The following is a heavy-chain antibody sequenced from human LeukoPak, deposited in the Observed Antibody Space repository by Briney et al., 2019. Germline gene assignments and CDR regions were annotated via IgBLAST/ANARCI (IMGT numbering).Heavy chain of an antibody. D-gene: IGHD6-19*01. V-gene: IGHV3-7*01. CDR3: ARDHGSGWYVDYFDY. Sequence: GGSLRLSCAASGFAFSNYWMSWVRQAPGKGLEWVANIKQDGSEKYYLDSVKGRFTISRDNTENSLYLQMNSLRAEDTALYYCARDHGSGWYVDYFDYWGQGTLVTVSS. J-gene: IGHJ4*02. CDR1: GFAFSNYW. CDR2: IKQDGSEK.